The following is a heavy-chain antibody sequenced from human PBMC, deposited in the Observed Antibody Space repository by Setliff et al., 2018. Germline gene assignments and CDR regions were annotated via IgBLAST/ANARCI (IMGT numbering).Heavy chain of an antibody. CDR1: GYSFTDYW. CDR2: IHPSNSDT. V-gene: IGHV5-51*01. D-gene: IGHD5-12*01. CDR3: ARNRVAIYDVFDI. Sequence: GASLKISCKGSGYSFTDYWIGWVRQMPGEGLEWMGIIHPSNSDTVYSPSFQGQVAISADRSITTVYLQLISLKASDTAIYYCARNRVAIYDVFDIWGQGTMVTVSS. J-gene: IGHJ3*02.